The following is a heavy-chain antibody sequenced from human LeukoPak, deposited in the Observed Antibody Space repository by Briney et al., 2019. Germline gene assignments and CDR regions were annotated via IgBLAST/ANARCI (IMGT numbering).Heavy chain of an antibody. V-gene: IGHV4-31*03. CDR3: ARVYCSSTSCYADY. CDR1: GGSISSGGYY. Sequence: SETLSLTCTVSGGSISSGGYYWSWIRQHPGQGLEWIGYIYYSGSTYYNPSLKSRVTISVDTSKNQFSLKLSSVTAADTAVYYCARVYCSSTSCYADYWGQGTLVTVSS. D-gene: IGHD2-2*01. CDR2: IYYSGST. J-gene: IGHJ4*02.